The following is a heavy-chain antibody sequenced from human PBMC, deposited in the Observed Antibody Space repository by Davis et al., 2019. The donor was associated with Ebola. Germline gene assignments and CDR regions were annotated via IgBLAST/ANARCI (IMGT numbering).Heavy chain of an antibody. J-gene: IGHJ4*02. V-gene: IGHV1-2*02. CDR2: INPNSGGT. Sequence: ASVKVSCKASGYTFTGYYMHWVRQAPGQGLEWMGWINPNSGGTKYSQKFQGRVTITRDTSASTAYMELSSLRSEDTAVYYCARARDFWSGYYIPFFDYWGQGTLVTVSS. CDR3: ARARDFWSGYYIPFFDY. D-gene: IGHD3-3*01. CDR1: GYTFTGYY.